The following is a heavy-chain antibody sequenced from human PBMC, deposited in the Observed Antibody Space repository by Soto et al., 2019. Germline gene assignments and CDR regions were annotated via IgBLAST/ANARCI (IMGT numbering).Heavy chain of an antibody. Sequence: QVQLQKSGPGLVKPSETLSLTCTVSGGSISSYYWSWIRQPAGKGLEWIGRIYTSGSTNYNPSLKSRVTMSVDTSKNQFSLKLSSVTAADTAVYYCARGIAVAGTYYYYGMDVWGQGTTVTVSS. CDR2: IYTSGST. D-gene: IGHD6-19*01. J-gene: IGHJ6*02. CDR3: ARGIAVAGTYYYYGMDV. CDR1: GGSISSYY. V-gene: IGHV4-4*07.